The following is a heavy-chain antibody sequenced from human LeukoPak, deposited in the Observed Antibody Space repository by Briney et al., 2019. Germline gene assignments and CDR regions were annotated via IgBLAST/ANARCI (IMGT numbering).Heavy chain of an antibody. Sequence: SETLSLTCAVYGGSFSGYYWSWIRQPPGKGLEWIGSIYYSGSTYYNPSLKSRVTISVDTSKNQFSLKLSSVTAADTAVYYCARKTNRFDPWGQGTLVTVSS. J-gene: IGHJ5*02. V-gene: IGHV4-34*01. CDR1: GGSFSGYY. CDR3: ARKTNRFDP. CDR2: IYYSGST.